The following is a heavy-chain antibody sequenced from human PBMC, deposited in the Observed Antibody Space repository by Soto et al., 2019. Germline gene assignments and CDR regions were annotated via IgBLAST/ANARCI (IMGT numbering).Heavy chain of an antibody. J-gene: IGHJ5*02. Sequence: SETLSLTCTVSGGSISTAGYYWSWIRQYPGKGLEWMGYIYSSGNTYYNPSLKSRVRISLDTAKNXXXXXXXXXXAADTAVYYCARIIAAASNWFDPWGQGNLVTVSS. D-gene: IGHD6-13*01. CDR2: IYSSGNT. V-gene: IGHV4-31*03. CDR1: GGSISTAGYY. CDR3: ARIIAAASNWFDP.